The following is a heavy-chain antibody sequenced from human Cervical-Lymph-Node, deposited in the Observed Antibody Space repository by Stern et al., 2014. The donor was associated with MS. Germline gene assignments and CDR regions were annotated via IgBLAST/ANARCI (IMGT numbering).Heavy chain of an antibody. CDR2: ISYDGSNK. J-gene: IGHJ4*02. V-gene: IGHV3-30*04. Sequence: VQLVESGGGVVQPGRSLRLSCAASGFTFSSYAMHWVRQAPGKGLEWVAVISYDGSNKYYADSVKGRFTISRDNSKNTLYLQMNSLRAEDTAVYYCARPETYYDFWSGLGYWGQGTLVTVSS. CDR3: ARPETYYDFWSGLGY. D-gene: IGHD3-3*01. CDR1: GFTFSSYA.